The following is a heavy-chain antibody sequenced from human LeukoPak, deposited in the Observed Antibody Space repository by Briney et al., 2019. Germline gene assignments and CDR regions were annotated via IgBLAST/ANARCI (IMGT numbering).Heavy chain of an antibody. CDR2: IYTSGST. J-gene: IGHJ5*02. Sequence: SETLSLTCTVSGGSISSYYWSWIRQPAGKGLEWIGRIYTSGSTNYNPSLKSRVTMSVDTSKNQFSLKLSSVTAADTAVYYCARDTPPDYDFWSGPHPANWFDPWGQGTLVTVSS. D-gene: IGHD3-3*01. CDR3: ARDTPPDYDFWSGPHPANWFDP. V-gene: IGHV4-4*07. CDR1: GGSISSYY.